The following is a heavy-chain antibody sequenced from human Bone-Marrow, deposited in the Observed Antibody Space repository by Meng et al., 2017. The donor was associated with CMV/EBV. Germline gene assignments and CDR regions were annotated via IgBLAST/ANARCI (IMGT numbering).Heavy chain of an antibody. V-gene: IGHV1-2*02. CDR2: ISPNNGAT. CDR3: ATKMYYDFWSAYRGTEGVDPFNI. D-gene: IGHD3-3*01. CDR1: GYTFTDYR. J-gene: IGHJ3*02. Sequence: ASVKVSCKASGYTFTDYRMHWVRQAPGQGLEWVGWISPNNGATNYAQNFQGRVTMTRDTSISTVYMDLNRLTYDDTAVYYCATKMYYDFWSAYRGTEGVDPFNICGQRTLVTVSS.